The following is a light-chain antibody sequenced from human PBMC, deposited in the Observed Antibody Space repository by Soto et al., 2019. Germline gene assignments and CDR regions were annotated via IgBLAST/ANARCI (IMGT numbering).Light chain of an antibody. CDR2: GAS. V-gene: IGKV3-15*01. J-gene: IGKJ2*01. Sequence: EIVMTQSPATLSVSPGDRATLSCTASQSVNSDLAWYQQKPGQSPRLLIYGASTRATGVPARFSGSGSGTEFTLTITSLQSEDFAIYYCQQYNNLPPYTFGQGTKLEIK. CDR3: QQYNNLPPYT. CDR1: QSVNSD.